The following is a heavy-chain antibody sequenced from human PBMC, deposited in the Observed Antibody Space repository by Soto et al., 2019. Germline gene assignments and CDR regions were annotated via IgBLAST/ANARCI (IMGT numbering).Heavy chain of an antibody. CDR3: ARAIVVVVAATSAYFDY. Sequence: QVQLVQSGAEVKKPGSSVKVSCKASGGTFSSYAISWVRQAPGQGLEWMGGIIPIFGTANYAQKFQGRVTITADESTSTVYIELISLRSEVTAVYYCARAIVVVVAATSAYFDYWAHGTLVTVSS. CDR2: IIPIFGTA. D-gene: IGHD2-15*01. V-gene: IGHV1-69*01. CDR1: GGTFSSYA. J-gene: IGHJ4*01.